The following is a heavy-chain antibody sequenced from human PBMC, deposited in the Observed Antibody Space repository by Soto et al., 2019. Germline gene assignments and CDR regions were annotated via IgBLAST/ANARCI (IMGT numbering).Heavy chain of an antibody. CDR1: GCTLSSYA. J-gene: IGHJ4*02. CDR2: ISGSGGST. D-gene: IGHD2-2*01. Sequence: EVQLLESGGGLVQPGGSLRLSCAASGCTLSSYAMSWVRQAPGKGLEWVSAISGSGGSTYYADSVKGRFTISRDNSKNPLYLQMNSLRAEDTAVYYCAKDDSVDCSSTSCYFGYWGQGTLVTVSS. V-gene: IGHV3-23*01. CDR3: AKDDSVDCSSTSCYFGY.